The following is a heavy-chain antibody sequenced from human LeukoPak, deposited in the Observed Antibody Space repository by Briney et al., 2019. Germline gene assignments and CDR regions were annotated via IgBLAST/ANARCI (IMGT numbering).Heavy chain of an antibody. CDR2: IYYSGST. D-gene: IGHD5-24*01. Sequence: SDTLSLTCTVSGGSISSSSYYWGWIRQPPGKGLEWIGSIYYSGSTYYNPSLKSRVTISVDTSKDQFSLRLSSVTAADTAVYYCASDSSGDGYSSRYNWGQRTLLGLSS. CDR1: GGSISSSSYY. CDR3: ASDSSGDGYSSRYN. V-gene: IGHV4-39*01. J-gene: IGHJ4*02.